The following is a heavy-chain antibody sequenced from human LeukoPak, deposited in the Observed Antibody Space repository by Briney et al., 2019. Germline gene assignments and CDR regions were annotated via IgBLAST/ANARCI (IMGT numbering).Heavy chain of an antibody. V-gene: IGHV1-18*01. Sequence: ASVKVSCKASGYTFSIYGISWVRQAPGQGLEWMGWISGSNGNTNYAQKVQGRAIMTTDTSTSTAYMELRSLTSDDTAVYYCARVDIAAERPFDYWGQGTLVTVSS. CDR1: GYTFSIYG. D-gene: IGHD6-13*01. CDR3: ARVDIAAERPFDY. CDR2: ISGSNGNT. J-gene: IGHJ4*02.